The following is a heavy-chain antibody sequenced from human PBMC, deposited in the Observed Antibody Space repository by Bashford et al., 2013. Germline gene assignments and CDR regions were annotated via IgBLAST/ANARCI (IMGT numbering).Heavy chain of an antibody. CDR2: MNPKSGKR. Sequence: NWVRQAPGRGLEWMGWMNPKSGKRGYAQKFQGRVTMTRNTSISTAYMELSSLRSDDTAVYYCARGRGSGVGYYMDVWGKGTTVTVSS. CDR3: ARGRGSGVGYYMDV. V-gene: IGHV1-8*01. J-gene: IGHJ6*03. D-gene: IGHD2-15*01.